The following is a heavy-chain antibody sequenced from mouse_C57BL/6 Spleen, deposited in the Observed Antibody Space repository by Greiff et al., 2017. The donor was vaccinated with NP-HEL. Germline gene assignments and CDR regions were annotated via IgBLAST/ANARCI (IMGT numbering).Heavy chain of an antibody. V-gene: IGHV14-2*01. D-gene: IGHD1-1*01. CDR2: IDPEGGET. CDR1: GFNIKDYY. J-gene: IGHJ3*01. Sequence: VQLQQSGAELVKPGASVKLSCTASGFNIKDYYMHWVKQRTEQGLEWIGRIDPEGGETKYAPKFQGKATITADTSSNTAYLQLSSLTAEDTAVYYCAPPWYGSSFAYWGQGTLVTVSA. CDR3: APPWYGSSFAY.